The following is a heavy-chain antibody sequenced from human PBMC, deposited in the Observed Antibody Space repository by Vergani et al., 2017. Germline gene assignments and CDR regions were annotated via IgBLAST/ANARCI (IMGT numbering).Heavy chain of an antibody. Sequence: QAQLQESGPGLVRPSETLSLTCTVSGGSLSGYYWNWIRQTPGEGLEWIGYVEDSGYFNYNPSLKTRVSMSSDTSNNQFSLMLSSVTVADTAVYYCARSIVSRNTPDYFDNWGQGTLVTVSS. CDR2: VEDSGYF. D-gene: IGHD1-14*01. J-gene: IGHJ4*02. CDR3: ARSIVSRNTPDYFDN. V-gene: IGHV4-59*01. CDR1: GGSLSGYY.